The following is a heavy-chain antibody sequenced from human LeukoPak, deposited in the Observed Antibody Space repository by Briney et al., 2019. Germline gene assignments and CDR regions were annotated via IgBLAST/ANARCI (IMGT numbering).Heavy chain of an antibody. Sequence: GASVKVSCKASGYTFTSYAMHWVRQAPGQRLEWMGWINAGNGNTKYSQEFQGRVTITRDTSASTAYMELSGLRSEDMAVYYCARGGKPPNWFDPWGQGTLVTVSS. CDR1: GYTFTSYA. J-gene: IGHJ5*02. D-gene: IGHD3-16*01. V-gene: IGHV1-3*03. CDR2: INAGNGNT. CDR3: ARGGKPPNWFDP.